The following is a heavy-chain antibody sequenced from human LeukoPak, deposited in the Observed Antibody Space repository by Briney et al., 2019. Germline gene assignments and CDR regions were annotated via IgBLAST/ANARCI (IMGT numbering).Heavy chain of an antibody. CDR3: ARGPLGGGYTYFDY. CDR2: IYYTGNT. Sequence: PSETLSLTCAVYGVSFSGSYWSWIRQPPGKGLEWIGYIYYTGNTNHNPSLKSRVTISVDTSKNQSSLKLSSVTAADTAVYYCARGPLGGGYTYFDYWGQGTLVTVSS. CDR1: GVSFSGSY. D-gene: IGHD5-12*01. V-gene: IGHV4-34*11. J-gene: IGHJ4*02.